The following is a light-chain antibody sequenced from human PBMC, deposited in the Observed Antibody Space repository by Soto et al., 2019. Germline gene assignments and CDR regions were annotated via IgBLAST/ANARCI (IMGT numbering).Light chain of an antibody. CDR1: SSGVGGYNY. CDR3: SSYGGSNNLV. Sequence: QSALTQPPSASGSPGQSVTISCTGTSSGVGGYNYVSWYQQHPGKAPKLMIYEASKRPSGVPDRFSGSKSGNTASLTVSGLQAEDQADYYCSSYGGSNNLVFGGGTKLTVL. CDR2: EAS. V-gene: IGLV2-8*01. J-gene: IGLJ2*01.